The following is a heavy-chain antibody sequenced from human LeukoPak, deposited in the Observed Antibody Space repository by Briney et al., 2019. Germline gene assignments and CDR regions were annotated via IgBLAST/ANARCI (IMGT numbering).Heavy chain of an antibody. D-gene: IGHD6-19*01. J-gene: IGHJ4*02. Sequence: ASVKVSCKVSGYTLTELSMHWVRQAPGKGLEWMGGFDPEDGETIYAQKFQGRVTMTRDTSISTAYMELSRLRSDDTAVYCCARKGYSSGWYEFDYWGQGTLVTVSS. CDR2: FDPEDGET. CDR1: GYTLTELS. CDR3: ARKGYSSGWYEFDY. V-gene: IGHV1-24*01.